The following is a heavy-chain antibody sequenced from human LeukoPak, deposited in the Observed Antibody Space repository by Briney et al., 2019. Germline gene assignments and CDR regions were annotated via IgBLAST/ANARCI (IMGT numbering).Heavy chain of an antibody. D-gene: IGHD6-13*01. J-gene: IGHJ4*02. Sequence: KASETLSLTCTVTGGSISSYYWSWIRQPPGKGLEWIGYIYYTGSTNYNPSLKSRVTISVDTSKNQFSLELSPVTAADTAVYYCARQQLSQLYYFDNWGQGTLVTVSS. CDR3: ARQQLSQLYYFDN. CDR1: GGSISSYY. CDR2: IYYTGST. V-gene: IGHV4-59*01.